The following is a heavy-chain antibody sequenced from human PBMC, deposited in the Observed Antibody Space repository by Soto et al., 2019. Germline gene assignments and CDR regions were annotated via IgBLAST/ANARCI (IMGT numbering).Heavy chain of an antibody. Sequence: QVQLVQSGAEVKKPGSSVKVSCQASGGNFNTYAIHWVRQAPGQGLEWMGGIILTLGRTYYAQKFQGRLTITADESKATAYMELSRLRSEDTAIFYCAREPPRDYDIGGDGDFWGQGTLVTVSS. CDR2: IILTLGRT. D-gene: IGHD3-22*01. CDR1: GGNFNTYA. CDR3: AREPPRDYDIGGDGDF. J-gene: IGHJ4*02. V-gene: IGHV1-69*01.